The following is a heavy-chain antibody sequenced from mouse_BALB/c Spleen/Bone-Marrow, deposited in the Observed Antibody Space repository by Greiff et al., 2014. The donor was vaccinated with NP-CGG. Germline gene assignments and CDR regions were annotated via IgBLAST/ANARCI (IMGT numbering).Heavy chain of an antibody. J-gene: IGHJ1*01. CDR3: ARDENVGIYWYFDV. CDR1: GYTFTDYY. Sequence: EVNLVESGGGSVQPGGSLRLSCATSGYTFTDYYMSWVRQPPGKALEWLGFIRNKAKGYTTDYSASVKGRFTISRDNSQRILYLQMNTLRAEDSATYYCARDENVGIYWYFDVWGAGTTVIVSS. CDR2: IRNKAKGYTT. V-gene: IGHV7-3*02.